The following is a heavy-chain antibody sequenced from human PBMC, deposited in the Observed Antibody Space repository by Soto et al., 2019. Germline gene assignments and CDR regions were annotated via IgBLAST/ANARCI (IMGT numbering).Heavy chain of an antibody. V-gene: IGHV3-23*01. Sequence: GGSLRLSCAASAFTFSIYAMNWVRQAPGKGLEWVSTITGSGETTYYGDSVKGRFTISRDNSKNTLYLQMDNLTADDTAIYYCAKSQIGAAHYGDYWGQGTLVTVSS. CDR3: AKSQIGAAHYGDY. CDR1: AFTFSIYA. D-gene: IGHD3-16*01. J-gene: IGHJ4*02. CDR2: ITGSGETT.